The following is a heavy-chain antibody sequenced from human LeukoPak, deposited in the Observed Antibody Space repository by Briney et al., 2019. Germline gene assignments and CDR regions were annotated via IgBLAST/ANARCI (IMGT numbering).Heavy chain of an antibody. J-gene: IGHJ6*03. CDR1: GGIFNSYA. Sequence: TVDVFREASGGIFNSYALLGVRQAPGQGRVWVGGLISIFGTAKYAQKLQGRDTITADIYTRRDYMELRSLRSEDTAVYYCASSSGDYYMDVWGKGTTVTVSS. V-gene: IGHV1-69*06. D-gene: IGHD3-10*01. CDR2: LISIFGTA. CDR3: ASSSGDYYMDV.